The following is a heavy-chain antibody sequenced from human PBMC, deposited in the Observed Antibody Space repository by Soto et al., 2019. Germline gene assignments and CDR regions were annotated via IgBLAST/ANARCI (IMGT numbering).Heavy chain of an antibody. D-gene: IGHD1-26*01. Sequence: LSLTCTVSGASINSGGYYWSWIRQLPGKGLEWIGYIYFSGSTYYNPSLESRVTISLDTSQNQFSLKLSSVTAADTAVYYCASGNAWEALLAYWGQGTLVTVSS. CDR2: IYFSGST. J-gene: IGHJ4*02. V-gene: IGHV4-31*03. CDR1: GASINSGGYY. CDR3: ASGNAWEALLAY.